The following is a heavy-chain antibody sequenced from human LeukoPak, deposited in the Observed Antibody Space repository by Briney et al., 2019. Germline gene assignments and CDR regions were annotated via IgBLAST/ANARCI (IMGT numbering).Heavy chain of an antibody. J-gene: IGHJ4*02. V-gene: IGHV3-23*01. CDR1: GFTFSSYG. D-gene: IGHD3-22*01. CDR3: TRSGYRHPYHFDS. Sequence: GGSLRLSCAASGFTFSSYGMSWVRQAPGKGLEWVSVISGSGHTTDYADSVKGWFTVSRDNSKNTLYLQMNSLRVEDTAIYYCTRSGYRHPYHFDSWGQGTLVIVSS. CDR2: ISGSGHTT.